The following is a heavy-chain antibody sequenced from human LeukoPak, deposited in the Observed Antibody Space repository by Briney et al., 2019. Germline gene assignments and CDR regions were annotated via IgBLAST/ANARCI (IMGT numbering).Heavy chain of an antibody. V-gene: IGHV3-23*01. Sequence: PGGSLRLSCAASGFTFSSYAMSWVRQAPGKGLEWVSAISGSGGSTYYADSVKGRFTISRDNAKNTLCLQMNSLRAEDTAVYYCARDTRGERWLQPYYFDYWGQGTLVTVSS. CDR3: ARDTRGERWLQPYYFDY. D-gene: IGHD5-24*01. CDR1: GFTFSSYA. CDR2: ISGSGGST. J-gene: IGHJ4*02.